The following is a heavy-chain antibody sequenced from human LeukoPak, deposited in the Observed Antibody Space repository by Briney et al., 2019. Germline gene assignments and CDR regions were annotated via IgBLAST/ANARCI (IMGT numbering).Heavy chain of an antibody. V-gene: IGHV5-51*01. J-gene: IGHJ4*02. Sequence: GESLKISCKRPGYRFTSYWIGWVRQMPGKGLEWMGSIYPGDYDTRYSPSFQGQVTISADKSISTAYLQWSSLKASDTAMYYCASANGLGEFYFDYWGQGTLVTVSS. CDR1: GYRFTSYW. D-gene: IGHD3-10*01. CDR3: ASANGLGEFYFDY. CDR2: IYPGDYDT.